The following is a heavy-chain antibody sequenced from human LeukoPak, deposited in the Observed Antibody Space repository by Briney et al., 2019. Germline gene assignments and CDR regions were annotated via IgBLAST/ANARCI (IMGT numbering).Heavy chain of an antibody. CDR2: IYYSGST. J-gene: IGHJ2*01. CDR3: ARDGLAAATLHWCFDL. D-gene: IGHD2-15*01. V-gene: IGHV4-59*01. Sequence: SETLSLTCTVSGGSISSYYWSWIRQPPGKGLEWIGYIYYSGSTNYNPSLKSRVTISVDKSKSQFSLNLSSVTAADTAVYYCARDGLAAATLHWCFDLWGRGTLVTVSS. CDR1: GGSISSYY.